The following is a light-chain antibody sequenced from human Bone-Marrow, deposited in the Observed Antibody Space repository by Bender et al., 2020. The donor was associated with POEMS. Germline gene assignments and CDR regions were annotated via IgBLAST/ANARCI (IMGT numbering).Light chain of an antibody. J-gene: IGLJ3*02. CDR3: AAWDDSPNGPV. CDR2: NND. CDR1: SSNIARNY. V-gene: IGLV1-44*01. Sequence: QSVLTQPPSASGTPGQRVIISCSGSSSNIARNYVCWFQHFPGTAPKLLIYNNDQRPSGVPDRFSASKSGTTASLAISGLQSEDEADYYCAAWDDSPNGPVFGGGTKLTVL.